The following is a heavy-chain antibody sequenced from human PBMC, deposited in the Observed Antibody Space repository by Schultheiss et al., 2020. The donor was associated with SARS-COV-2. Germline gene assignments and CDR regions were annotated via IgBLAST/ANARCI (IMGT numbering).Heavy chain of an antibody. CDR3: ARESCTSGVCYIDY. D-gene: IGHD2-8*01. V-gene: IGHV4-30-2*01. CDR2: IYSSGTT. J-gene: IGHJ4*02. CDR1: GGSISSGGYS. Sequence: SETLSLTCAVSGGSISSGGYSWSWIRQPPGKGLEWIGYIYSSGTTYYNPSLKSRVTISVDTSKNQFSLKLSSVTAADTAVYYCARESCTSGVCYIDYWGQGTLVTVSS.